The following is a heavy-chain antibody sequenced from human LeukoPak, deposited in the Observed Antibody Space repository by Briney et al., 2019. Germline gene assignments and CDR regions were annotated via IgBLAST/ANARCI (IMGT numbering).Heavy chain of an antibody. J-gene: IGHJ4*02. D-gene: IGHD2-15*01. V-gene: IGHV4-34*01. CDR1: GGSFSGYY. CDR3: ARASILGYCSGGSCRYYFDY. CDR2: INHSGST. Sequence: SETLSLTCAVYGGSFSGYYWSWIRHPPGKGLEWTGEINHSGSTNYNPSLKSRVTISVDTSKNQFSLKLSSVTAADTAVYYCARASILGYCSGGSCRYYFDYWGQGTLVTVSS.